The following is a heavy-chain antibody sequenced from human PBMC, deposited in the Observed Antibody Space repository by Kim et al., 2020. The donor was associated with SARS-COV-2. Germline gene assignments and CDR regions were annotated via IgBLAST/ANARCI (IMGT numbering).Heavy chain of an antibody. CDR2: ISAYNGNT. D-gene: IGHD2-21*01. V-gene: IGHV1-18*01. J-gene: IGHJ4*02. CDR1: GYTFTSYG. Sequence: ASVKVSCKASGYTFTSYGISWVRQAPGQGLEWMGWISAYNGNTNYAQKLQGRVTMTTDTSTSTAYMELRSLRSDDTAVYYCARDGDGYGPAYYFDYWGQGTLVTVSS. CDR3: ARDGDGYGPAYYFDY.